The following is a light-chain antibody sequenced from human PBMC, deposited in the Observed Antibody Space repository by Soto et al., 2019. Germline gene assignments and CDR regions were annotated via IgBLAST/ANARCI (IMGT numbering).Light chain of an antibody. V-gene: IGLV2-14*01. J-gene: IGLJ2*01. CDR3: NSFTSSSTLV. CDR1: SSDVGGYNY. CDR2: EVS. Sequence: QSVLTQPASVSGSPGQSITISCTGTSSDVGGYNYVSWYQQHPDKAPKLMIYEVSNRPSGVSNRFSGSKSGNTASLTISGLQAEDEAYYYCNSFTSSSTLVFGGGTKLTVL.